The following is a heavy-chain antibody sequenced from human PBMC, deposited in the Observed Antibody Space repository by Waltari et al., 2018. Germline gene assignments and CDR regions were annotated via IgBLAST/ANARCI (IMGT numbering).Heavy chain of an antibody. CDR3: ARAGKSSGWPTEAYYFDY. CDR2: IYYSGST. J-gene: IGHJ4*02. Sequence: QVQLQASGPGLVKPSETLSLTCTVSGGSIRSYYWSWIRQPPGKGLEWIGYIYYSGSTNYNPSLKSRVTISVDTSKNQFSLKLSSVTAADTAVYYCARAGKSSGWPTEAYYFDYWGQGTLVTVSS. CDR1: GGSIRSYY. V-gene: IGHV4-59*01. D-gene: IGHD6-19*01.